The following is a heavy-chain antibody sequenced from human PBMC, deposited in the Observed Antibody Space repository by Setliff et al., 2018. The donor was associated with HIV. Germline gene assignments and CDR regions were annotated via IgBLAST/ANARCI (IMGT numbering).Heavy chain of an antibody. CDR1: GYSFTSYF. CDR3: ARAGGGATDQAFDI. J-gene: IGHJ3*02. Sequence: ASVKVSCKAFGYSFTSYFLHWVRQAPGQGLEWLGIIDPNGGATNNAQKLQGRLTVTTDTSTSTLYMELSNLRSDYTAVYYCARAGGGATDQAFDIWGQGTMVTVSS. V-gene: IGHV1-46*01. CDR2: IDPNGGAT. D-gene: IGHD2-2*01.